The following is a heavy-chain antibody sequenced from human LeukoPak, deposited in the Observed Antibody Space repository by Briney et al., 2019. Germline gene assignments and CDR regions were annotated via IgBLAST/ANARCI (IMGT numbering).Heavy chain of an antibody. J-gene: IGHJ6*03. CDR3: TRRDYYMGV. V-gene: IGHV3-73*01. CDR2: IRSKANSYAT. Sequence: GGSLKLSCAASGFTFSGSAMHWVRQASGKGLEWVGRIRSKANSYATAYAASVKGRFSISRDDSKNTAYLQMNSLKTEDTAVYYCTRRDYYMGVWGKGTTVTVSS. CDR1: GFTFSGSA.